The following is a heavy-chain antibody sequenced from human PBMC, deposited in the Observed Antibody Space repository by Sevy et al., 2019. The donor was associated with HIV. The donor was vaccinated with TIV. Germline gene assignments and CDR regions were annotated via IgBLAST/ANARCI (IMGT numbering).Heavy chain of an antibody. V-gene: IGHV4-34*01. CDR2: INHVGST. CDR3: QRGNIEGSRDHRRNRCGMDA. D-gene: IGHD1-1*01. CDR1: GGSFSGYY. J-gene: IGHJ6*02. Sequence: SETLSLTCAVYGGSFSGYYWRWIRQPPGKGLEWMGEINHVGSTNYNPSPKRRVTILVDTSKNQFSLKLSSVAAADTAVYSFQRGNIEGSRDHRRNRCGMDAWGQGTKVTVSS.